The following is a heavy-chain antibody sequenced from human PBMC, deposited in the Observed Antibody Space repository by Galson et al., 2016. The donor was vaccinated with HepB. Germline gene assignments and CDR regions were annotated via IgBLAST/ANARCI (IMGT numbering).Heavy chain of an antibody. V-gene: IGHV1-18*01. CDR3: ARVPEPAAPRNWFDP. D-gene: IGHD1-14*01. Sequence: SVKVSCKASGYTFTSYGINRVRQAPGQGLEWMGWISADNGNTNYAQNFKGRVTMTTDTSTFTAYMELRSLRSDDTAVNYCARVPEPAAPRNWFDPWGQGTLVTVSS. J-gene: IGHJ5*02. CDR1: GYTFTSYG. CDR2: ISADNGNT.